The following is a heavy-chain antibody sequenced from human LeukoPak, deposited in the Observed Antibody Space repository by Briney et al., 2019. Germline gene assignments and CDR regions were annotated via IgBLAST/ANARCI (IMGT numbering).Heavy chain of an antibody. D-gene: IGHD3-10*01. J-gene: IGHJ4*02. CDR3: ARDGRITMVRGVTYYFDY. CDR1: GYSFINYG. V-gene: IGHV1-18*01. Sequence: ASVKVSCKASGYSFINYGLSWVRQAPGQGLEWMGWMNVDNGDTNYAQRLQGRVTITADKSTSTAYMELSSLRSEDTAVYYCARDGRITMVRGVTYYFDYWGQGTLVTVSS. CDR2: MNVDNGDT.